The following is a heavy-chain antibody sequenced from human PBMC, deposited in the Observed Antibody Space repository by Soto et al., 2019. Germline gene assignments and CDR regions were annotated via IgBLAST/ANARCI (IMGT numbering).Heavy chain of an antibody. CDR3: AIPFVVVVGNMDV. J-gene: IGHJ6*02. CDR1: GGSISDETHY. D-gene: IGHD2-15*01. V-gene: IGHV4-39*07. CDR2: IYHSGCT. Sequence: SETLSLTCTVSGGSISDETHYWGCIRQPPGTGLEWIGKIYHSGCTYYNPSLKSRVTISVDTSKNQFSLKLTSVTAADTAVYYCAIPFVVVVGNMDVWGQGTTVTVSS.